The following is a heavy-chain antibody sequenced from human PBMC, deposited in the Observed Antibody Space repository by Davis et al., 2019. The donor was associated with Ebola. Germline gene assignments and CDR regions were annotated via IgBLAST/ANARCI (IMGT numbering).Heavy chain of an antibody. CDR3: ARGSSTSCYDTICYYYGMDV. CDR1: GGSISSSSYY. D-gene: IGHD2-2*01. CDR2: IYYSGST. V-gene: IGHV4-39*01. Sequence: MPGGSLRLSCTVSGGSISSSSYYWGWIRQPPGKGLEWIGSIYYSGSTYYNPSLKSRVTISVDTSKNQFSLKLSSVTAADTAVYYCARGSSTSCYDTICYYYGMDVWGQGTTVTVSS. J-gene: IGHJ6*02.